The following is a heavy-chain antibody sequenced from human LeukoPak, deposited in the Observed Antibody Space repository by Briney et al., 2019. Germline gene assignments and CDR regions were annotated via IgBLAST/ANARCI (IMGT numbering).Heavy chain of an antibody. D-gene: IGHD6-6*01. V-gene: IGHV1-69*13. Sequence: GASVKVSCKASGGTFSSYAISWVRQAPGQGLEWMGGIIPIFGTANYAQKFQGRVTITADESTSTAYMELSSLRSEDTAVYYCAREYSSSPHYYYGMDVWGQGTTVTVSS. CDR3: AREYSSSPHYYYGMDV. CDR2: IIPIFGTA. CDR1: GGTFSSYA. J-gene: IGHJ6*02.